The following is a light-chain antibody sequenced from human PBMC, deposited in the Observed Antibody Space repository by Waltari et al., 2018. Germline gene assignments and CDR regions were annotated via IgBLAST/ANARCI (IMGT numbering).Light chain of an antibody. CDR2: GDK. V-gene: IGLV3-21*02. CDR3: QLWDPKSDDPV. CDR1: NIESQS. Sequence: SYVLTQPPSVSVAPGQTAKITCDAENIESQSVPWSQLKPGQAPILIVFGDKNRPSGIPARFSGSNSGDTATLTITSGEAGDEADYYCQLWDPKSDDPVFGGGTKLTVL. J-gene: IGLJ3*02.